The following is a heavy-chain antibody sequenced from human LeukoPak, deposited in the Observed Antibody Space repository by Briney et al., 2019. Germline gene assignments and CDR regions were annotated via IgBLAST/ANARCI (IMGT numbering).Heavy chain of an antibody. CDR2: ISGSGGST. Sequence: GGSLRLSCAASGFSFSSYAMSWVRQAPGKGLEWVSAISGSGGSTYYADSVKGRFTVSRDNSKNTLYLQMNSLRAEDTAVYYCAKGAWELPLQSFDYWGQGTLVTVSS. CDR3: AKGAWELPLQSFDY. CDR1: GFSFSSYA. J-gene: IGHJ4*02. D-gene: IGHD1-26*01. V-gene: IGHV3-23*01.